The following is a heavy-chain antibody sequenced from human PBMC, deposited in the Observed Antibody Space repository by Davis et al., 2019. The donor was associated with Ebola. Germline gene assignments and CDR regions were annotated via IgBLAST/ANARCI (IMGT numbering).Heavy chain of an antibody. J-gene: IGHJ6*02. V-gene: IGHV3-33*06. CDR3: AKDLHNYGDYDYYYYGMDV. D-gene: IGHD4-17*01. CDR1: GFTFSSYG. CDR2: IWYDGSNK. Sequence: GESLKISCAASGFTFSSYGMHWVRQAPGKGLEWVAVIWYDGSNKYYADSVKGRFTISRDNSKNTLYLQMNSLRAEDTAVYYCAKDLHNYGDYDYYYYGMDVWGQGTTVTVSS.